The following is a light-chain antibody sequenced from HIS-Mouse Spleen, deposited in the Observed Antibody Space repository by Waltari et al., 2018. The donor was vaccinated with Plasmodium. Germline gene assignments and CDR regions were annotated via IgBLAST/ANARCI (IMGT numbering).Light chain of an antibody. J-gene: IGKJ2*01. CDR1: QGIRND. CDR3: LQDDNYPYT. Sequence: ATQMTQSPSSLSASVGDRVTITCRASQGIRNDLGWYQQKPGKAPKLLFSAASSLQSGAPSRFSGSGAGTDFTHTISCPQPEDFATYYCLQDDNYPYTFGQGTKLEIK. V-gene: IGKV1-6*01. CDR2: AAS.